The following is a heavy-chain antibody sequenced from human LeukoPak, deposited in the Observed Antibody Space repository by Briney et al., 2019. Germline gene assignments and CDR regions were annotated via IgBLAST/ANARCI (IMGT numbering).Heavy chain of an antibody. CDR2: IIPIFGTP. J-gene: IGHJ4*02. CDR1: GGTFSSYT. Sequence: ASVKVSCKTSGGTFSSYTISWVRQAPGQGLEWMGGIIPIFGTPHYAQKFQDKVTITADASTSTAYMELSSLRSEDTAVYYCARAYMTATRHFDSWGQGTLVTVSS. CDR3: ARAYMTATRHFDS. D-gene: IGHD2-21*02. V-gene: IGHV1-69*13.